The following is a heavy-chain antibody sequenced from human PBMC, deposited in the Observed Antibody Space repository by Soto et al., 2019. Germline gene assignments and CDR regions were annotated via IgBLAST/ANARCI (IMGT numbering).Heavy chain of an antibody. CDR1: GFTFSSYA. V-gene: IGHV3-30-3*01. J-gene: IGHJ4*02. CDR3: ARVHDSSGYYY. D-gene: IGHD3-22*01. CDR2: ISYDGSNK. Sequence: VQLVESGGGVVQPGRSLRLSCAASGFTFSSYAMHWVRQAPGKGLEWVAVISYDGSNKYYADSVKGRFTISRDNSKNTLYLQMNSLRAEDTAVYYCARVHDSSGYYYWGQGTLVTVSS.